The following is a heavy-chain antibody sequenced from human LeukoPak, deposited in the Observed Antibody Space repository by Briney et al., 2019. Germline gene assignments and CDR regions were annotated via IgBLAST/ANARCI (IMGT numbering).Heavy chain of an antibody. J-gene: IGHJ4*02. V-gene: IGHV3-11*01. Sequence: GGSLRLSCAASGFTFSDYYMSWIRQAPGKGLECVSYISGGGSSIDYADSVKGRFTISRDNTKNSLYLQMNSLRAEDTAVYYCARVGHRWQGDYWGQGTLVTVSS. D-gene: IGHD4-23*01. CDR3: ARVGHRWQGDY. CDR1: GFTFSDYY. CDR2: ISGGGSSI.